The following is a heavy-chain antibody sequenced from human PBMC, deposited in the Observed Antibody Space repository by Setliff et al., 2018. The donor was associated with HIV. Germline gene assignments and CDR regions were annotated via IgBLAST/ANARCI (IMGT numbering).Heavy chain of an antibody. J-gene: IGHJ6*02. CDR3: TKDGLAAGARAFGVEYYYYFGMDV. D-gene: IGHD3-3*01. CDR1: GYTFSSYG. V-gene: IGHV1-18*01. Sequence: ASVKVSCKASGYTFSSYGISWVRQAPGQGLQWVGWISGYNGNTHYAQNVQGRVTMTTDTSTNTAYMDLRSLRSDDTAVYYCTKDGLAAGARAFGVEYYYYFGMDVWGQGTTVTVSS. CDR2: ISGYNGNT.